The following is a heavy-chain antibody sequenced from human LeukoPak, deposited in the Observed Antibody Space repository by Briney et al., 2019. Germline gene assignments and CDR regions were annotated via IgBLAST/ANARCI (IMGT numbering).Heavy chain of an antibody. Sequence: GGSLRLSCAASGFTVSSNYMSWVRQAPGKGLEWVSVIYSDGSIYYADSVKGRFTISRDNAKNSLYLQMNSLRAEDTAVYYCARDYSGSYSYWGQGALVTVSS. V-gene: IGHV3-66*01. CDR1: GFTVSSNY. D-gene: IGHD1-26*01. J-gene: IGHJ4*02. CDR3: ARDYSGSYSY. CDR2: IYSDGSI.